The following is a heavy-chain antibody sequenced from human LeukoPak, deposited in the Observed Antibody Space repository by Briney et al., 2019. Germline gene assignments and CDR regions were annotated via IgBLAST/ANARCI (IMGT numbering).Heavy chain of an antibody. CDR1: GGSISSGSYY. V-gene: IGHV4-39*01. J-gene: IGHJ4*02. CDR2: IYHSGST. Sequence: SETLSLTCTVSGGSISSGSYYWSWIRQPAGKGLEWIGSIYHSGSTYYNPSLKSRVTISVDTSKNQFSLKLSSVTAADTAVYYCARQYCDFWSGLGGIQDYYFDYWGQGTLVTVSS. CDR3: ARQYCDFWSGLGGIQDYYFDY. D-gene: IGHD3-3*01.